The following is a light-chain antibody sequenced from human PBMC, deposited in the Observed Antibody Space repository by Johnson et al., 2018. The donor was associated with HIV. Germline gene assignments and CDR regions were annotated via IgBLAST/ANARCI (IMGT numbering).Light chain of an antibody. Sequence: QSVLTQPPSVSAAPGRKVTISCSGSSSNIGKNYVSWYQQLPGTSPKLLIYDNNKRPSGIPDRFSGSKSGTSATLGLTGLPSGDEAVYFCGTWDTRLSSYVFATGSKVTVL. CDR1: SSNIGKNY. CDR3: GTWDTRLSSYV. J-gene: IGLJ1*01. V-gene: IGLV1-51*01. CDR2: DNN.